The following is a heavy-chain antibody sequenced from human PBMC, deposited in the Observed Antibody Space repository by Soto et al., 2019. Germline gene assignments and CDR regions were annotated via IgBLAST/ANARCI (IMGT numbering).Heavy chain of an antibody. Sequence: GGSLRLSCAVSGFSFSSYSMQWVRQAPGEGLEWVSSISSSSSYIYYADSMKGRFTISRDNAKNTLYLQMNSLRAEDTAVYYCVRDLKPTNWFDPWGQGTLVTVSS. CDR2: ISSSSSYI. V-gene: IGHV3-21*01. CDR1: GFSFSSYS. CDR3: VRDLKPTNWFDP. J-gene: IGHJ5*02.